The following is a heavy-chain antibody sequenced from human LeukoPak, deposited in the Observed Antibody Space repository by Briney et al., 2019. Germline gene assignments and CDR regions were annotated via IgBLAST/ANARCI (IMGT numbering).Heavy chain of an antibody. V-gene: IGHV1-46*01. D-gene: IGHD2-8*02. Sequence: ASVKVSCKASGYTFSSYYMHWVRQAAGQGLEGMGIINPSGGSINYAQKFQGRVTMTRDTSSSTDYMELSSLRSDDTAVYYCARNPGQADYYYMDVWGKGTTVTISS. CDR3: ARNPGQADYYYMDV. CDR1: GYTFSSYY. J-gene: IGHJ6*03. CDR2: INPSGGSI.